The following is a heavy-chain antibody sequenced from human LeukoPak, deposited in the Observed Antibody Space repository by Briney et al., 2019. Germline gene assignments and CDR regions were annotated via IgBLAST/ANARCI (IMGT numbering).Heavy chain of an antibody. CDR3: ASEARSTAVTARPGPKIDY. Sequence: GASVKVSCTASGYTFTSYYMHWVRQAPGQGLEWMGIINPSGGSTSYAQKFQGRVTMTRDTSTSTVYMELSSLRSEDTAVYYCASEARSTAVTARPGPKIDYWGQGTLVTVSS. V-gene: IGHV1-46*01. CDR1: GYTFTSYY. J-gene: IGHJ4*02. D-gene: IGHD6-6*01. CDR2: INPSGGST.